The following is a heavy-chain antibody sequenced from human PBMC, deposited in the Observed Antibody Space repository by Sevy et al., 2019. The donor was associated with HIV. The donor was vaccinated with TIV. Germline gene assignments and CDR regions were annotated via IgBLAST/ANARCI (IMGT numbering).Heavy chain of an antibody. CDR1: GFTFSSYG. CDR3: AKSDNSGSYYYFDY. Sequence: GGSLRLSCAASGFTFSSYGMHWVRQAPGKGLEWVAFIRYDGSNKYYAHSVKGRFTISRDNSKNTLYLQMNSLRAEDTAVYYCAKSDNSGSYYYFDYWGQGTLVTVSS. V-gene: IGHV3-30*02. CDR2: IRYDGSNK. D-gene: IGHD1-26*01. J-gene: IGHJ4*02.